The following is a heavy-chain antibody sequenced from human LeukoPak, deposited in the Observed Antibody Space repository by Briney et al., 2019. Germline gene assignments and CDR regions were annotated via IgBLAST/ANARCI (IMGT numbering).Heavy chain of an antibody. D-gene: IGHD1-14*01. Sequence: PGGSLRLSCAASGFTFSNYWMSWVRQAPGKGLEWVANIKEDGSEKNYVDSVKGRFTISRDNAKDSLYLQMNNLRAEDTAVYYCARVRPGYYFDYWGQGTLVTVSS. CDR1: GFTFSNYW. J-gene: IGHJ4*02. CDR2: IKEDGSEK. V-gene: IGHV3-7*04. CDR3: ARVRPGYYFDY.